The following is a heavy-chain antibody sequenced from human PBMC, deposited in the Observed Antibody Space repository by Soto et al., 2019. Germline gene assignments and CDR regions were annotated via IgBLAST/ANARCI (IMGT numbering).Heavy chain of an antibody. Sequence: GGSLRLSCAASGFTFSSYGMNWVRQAPGKGLEWVAVIWYDGSNKYYADSVKGRFTISRDNSKNTLYLQMNSLRAEDTAVYYCARDQYYYDSSGYFDYWGQGTLVTVSS. CDR1: GFTFSSYG. J-gene: IGHJ4*02. V-gene: IGHV3-33*01. D-gene: IGHD3-22*01. CDR2: IWYDGSNK. CDR3: ARDQYYYDSSGYFDY.